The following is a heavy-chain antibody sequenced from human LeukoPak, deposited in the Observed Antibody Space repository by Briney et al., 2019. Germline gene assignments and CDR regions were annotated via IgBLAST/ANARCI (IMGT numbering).Heavy chain of an antibody. V-gene: IGHV3-21*01. Sequence: GGSLRLSCAASGFTFSTYSMNWVRQAPGKGLEWVSSISSSSGYIYYADSVKGRFTISRDNAKNSLYLQMNSLRAEDTAVYYCARDYNWNEEYAFDIWGQGTMVTVSS. D-gene: IGHD1-1*01. J-gene: IGHJ3*02. CDR2: ISSSSGYI. CDR3: ARDYNWNEEYAFDI. CDR1: GFTFSTYS.